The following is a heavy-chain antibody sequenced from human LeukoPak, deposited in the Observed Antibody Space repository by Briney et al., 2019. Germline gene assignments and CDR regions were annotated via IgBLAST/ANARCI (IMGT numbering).Heavy chain of an antibody. V-gene: IGHV3-11*04. D-gene: IGHD1-1*01. CDR3: ARRGASTGGLDC. CDR2: ISNSGSSI. J-gene: IGHJ4*02. Sequence: GGSLRLSCAASGFTFSDSYMTWIRQAPGKGLEWVSYISNSGSSIYYADSVKGRFTTSRDNAKSSLYLQMNSLRAEDTAVYYCARRGASTGGLDCWGQGTLVTVSS. CDR1: GFTFSDSY.